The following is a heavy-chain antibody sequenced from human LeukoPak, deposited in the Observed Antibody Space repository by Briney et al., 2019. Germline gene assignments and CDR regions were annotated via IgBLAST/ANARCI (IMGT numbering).Heavy chain of an antibody. J-gene: IGHJ6*03. CDR1: RGSISSYY. D-gene: IGHD5-24*01. V-gene: IGHV4-59*01. Sequence: SETLSLTCTVSRGSISSYYWTWIRQPPGKGLEWIGYIYYSGSTNSNPSLKSRVTISLDTSKNQFSLKLSSVTAADTAVYYCARGDGYNSYYYYMDVWGKGTTVTVSS. CDR2: IYYSGST. CDR3: ARGDGYNSYYYYMDV.